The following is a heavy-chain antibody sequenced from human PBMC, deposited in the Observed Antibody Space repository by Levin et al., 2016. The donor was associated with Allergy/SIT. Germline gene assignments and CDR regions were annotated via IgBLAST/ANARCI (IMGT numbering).Heavy chain of an antibody. CDR3: ASQLRFLEWSRNYGMDV. D-gene: IGHD3-3*01. CDR2: IIPIFGTA. Sequence: WVRQAPGQGLEWMGGIIPIFGTANYAQKFQGRVTITADESTSTAYMELSSLRSEDTAVYYCASQLRFLEWSRNYGMDVWGQGTTVTVSS. V-gene: IGHV1-69*01. J-gene: IGHJ6*02.